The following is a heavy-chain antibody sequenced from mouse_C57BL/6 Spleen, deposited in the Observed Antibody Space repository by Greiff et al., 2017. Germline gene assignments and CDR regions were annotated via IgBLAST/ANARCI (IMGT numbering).Heavy chain of an antibody. J-gene: IGHJ3*01. D-gene: IGHD2-4*01. V-gene: IGHV1-74*01. CDR2: IHPSDSDT. Sequence: VKLQQSGAELVKPGASVKVSCKASGYTFTSYWMHWVKQRPGQGLEWIGRIHPSDSDTNYNQKFKGKATLTVDKSSSTAYMQLSSLTSEDSAVYYCAIYDYDRAYWGQGTLVTVSA. CDR3: AIYDYDRAY. CDR1: GYTFTSYW.